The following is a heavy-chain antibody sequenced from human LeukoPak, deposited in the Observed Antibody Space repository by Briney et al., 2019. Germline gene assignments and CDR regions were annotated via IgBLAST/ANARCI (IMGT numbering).Heavy chain of an antibody. CDR1: GFTVSSNY. D-gene: IGHD3-22*01. CDR2: IYSGGST. Sequence: GGSLRLSCAASGFTVSSNYMSWVRQAPGKGLEWVSVIYSGGSTYYADSVKGRFTISRDNSKNTLYLQMNTLRAEDTAVYYCARVLNYYDSSGYSHDAFDIWGQGTMVTVSS. J-gene: IGHJ3*02. CDR3: ARVLNYYDSSGYSHDAFDI. V-gene: IGHV3-53*01.